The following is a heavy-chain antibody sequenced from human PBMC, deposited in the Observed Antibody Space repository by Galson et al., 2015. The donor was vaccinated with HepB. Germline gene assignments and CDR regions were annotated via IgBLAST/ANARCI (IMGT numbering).Heavy chain of an antibody. CDR1: GFTFSSYA. J-gene: IGHJ6*02. V-gene: IGHV3-23*01. CDR3: AKGLLLWFGELDYYGMDV. D-gene: IGHD3-10*01. CDR2: ISGSGGST. Sequence: SLRLSCAASGFTFSSYAMSWVRQAPGKGLEWVSAISGSGGSTYYADSAKGRFTISRDNSKNTLYLQMNSLRAEDTAVYYCAKGLLLWFGELDYYGMDVWGQGTTVTVSS.